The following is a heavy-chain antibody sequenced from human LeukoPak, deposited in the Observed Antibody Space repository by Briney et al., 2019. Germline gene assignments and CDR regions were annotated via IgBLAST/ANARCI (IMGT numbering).Heavy chain of an antibody. D-gene: IGHD6-19*01. Sequence: PGGSLRLSCAASGFTFSSYAMSWVRQTPGKGLEWVSAISGSGGSTYYADSVKGRFTISRDNSKNTLYLQMNSLRSENTAVYYCAKITVAAHPFDYWGQGTLVTVSS. V-gene: IGHV3-23*01. J-gene: IGHJ4*02. CDR2: ISGSGGST. CDR3: AKITVAAHPFDY. CDR1: GFTFSSYA.